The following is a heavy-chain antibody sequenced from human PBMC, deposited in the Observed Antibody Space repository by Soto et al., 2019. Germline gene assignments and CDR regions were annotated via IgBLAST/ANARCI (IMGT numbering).Heavy chain of an antibody. J-gene: IGHJ6*02. D-gene: IGHD3-3*01. CDR3: ARIQRITIFGVVRYYYGMDV. CDR1: GGSISSGGYY. Sequence: LQTLSLTCTVSGGSISSGGYYWSWIRQHPGKGLEWIGYIYYSGSTYYNPSLKSRVTISVDTSKNQFSLKLSSVTAADTAVYYCARIQRITIFGVVRYYYGMDVWGQGTTVTVPS. CDR2: IYYSGST. V-gene: IGHV4-31*03.